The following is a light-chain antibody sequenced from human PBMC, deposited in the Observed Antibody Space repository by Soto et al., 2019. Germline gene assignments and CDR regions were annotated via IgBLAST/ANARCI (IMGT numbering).Light chain of an antibody. Sequence: QSVLTQPASVSGSPGQSITISCTGTTSDVGASIYVSWYQQHPGKAPKLMIYEVSNRPSGVSNRFSGSKSGNTASLTISGLQAEDEAYYYCSSYTTNNTTFGFGYGTKLTVL. J-gene: IGLJ1*01. CDR3: SSYTTNNTTFG. CDR1: TSDVGASIY. CDR2: EVS. V-gene: IGLV2-14*01.